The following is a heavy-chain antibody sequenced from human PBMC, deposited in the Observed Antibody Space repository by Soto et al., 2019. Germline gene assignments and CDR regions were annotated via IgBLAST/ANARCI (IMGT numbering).Heavy chain of an antibody. J-gene: IGHJ4*02. V-gene: IGHV4-39*01. D-gene: IGHD6-6*01. CDR1: GGSISSSSYY. Sequence: QLQLQESGPGLVKPSETLSLTCTVSGGSISSSSYYWGWIRQPPGKGLEWIGSIYYSGSTYYNPSLKSRVTISVDTSKNQFSLKLSSVTAADTAVYYCARHRYSSSSGRGFDYWGQGTLVTVS. CDR2: IYYSGST. CDR3: ARHRYSSSSGRGFDY.